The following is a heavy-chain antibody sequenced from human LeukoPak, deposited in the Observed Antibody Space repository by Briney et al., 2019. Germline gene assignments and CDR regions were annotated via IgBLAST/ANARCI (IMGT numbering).Heavy chain of an antibody. CDR3: ARDRLLWFGELLL. J-gene: IGHJ4*02. CDR1: GYTFTSYA. D-gene: IGHD3-10*01. CDR2: INAGNGNT. V-gene: IGHV1-3*01. Sequence: ASVKVSCKASGYTFTSYAMHWVRQAPGQRLEWMGWINAGNGNTKYSQKFQGRVTITRDTSASTAYMELSSLRSEDTAVYYCARDRLLWFGELLLWGQGTLVTVSS.